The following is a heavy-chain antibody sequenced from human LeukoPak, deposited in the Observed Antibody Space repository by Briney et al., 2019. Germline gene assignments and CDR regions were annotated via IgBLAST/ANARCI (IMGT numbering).Heavy chain of an antibody. CDR3: ARGGRGEVATTKDYYYYYYYYMDV. CDR1: GYTFTSYG. CDR2: MNPNSGNT. V-gene: IGHV1-8*03. Sequence: ASVKVSCKASGYTFTSYGISWVRQAPGQGLEWMGWMNPNSGNTGYAQKFQGRVTITRNTSISTAYMELSSLRSEDTAVYYCARGGRGEVATTKDYYYYYYYYMDVWGKGTTVTVSS. D-gene: IGHD5-12*01. J-gene: IGHJ6*03.